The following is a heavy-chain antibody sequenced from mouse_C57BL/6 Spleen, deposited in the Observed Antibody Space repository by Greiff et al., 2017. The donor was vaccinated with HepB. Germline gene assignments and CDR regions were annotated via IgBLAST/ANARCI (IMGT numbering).Heavy chain of an antibody. CDR1: GFTFSDYG. CDR2: ISSGSSTI. J-gene: IGHJ2*01. D-gene: IGHD2-4*01. Sequence: EVKLVESGGGLVKPGGSLKLSCAASGFTFSDYGMHWVRQAPEKGLEWVAYISSGSSTIYYADTVKGRFTISRDNAKNTLFLQMTSLRSEDTAMYYCARQDYGEFDYWGQGTTLTVSS. CDR3: ARQDYGEFDY. V-gene: IGHV5-17*01.